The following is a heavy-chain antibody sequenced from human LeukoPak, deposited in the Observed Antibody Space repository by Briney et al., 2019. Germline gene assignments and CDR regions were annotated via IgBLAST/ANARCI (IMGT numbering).Heavy chain of an antibody. CDR2: INHSGST. CDR1: GGSFSGYY. J-gene: IGHJ4*02. D-gene: IGHD3-3*01. V-gene: IGHV4-34*01. Sequence: SETLSLTCAVYGGSFSGYYWSWIRQPPGKGLEWIGEINHSGSTNYNPSLKSRVTISVDTSKSQFSLKLSSVTAADTAVYYCARETYYDFWSGQKGFDYWGQGTLVTVSS. CDR3: ARETYYDFWSGQKGFDY.